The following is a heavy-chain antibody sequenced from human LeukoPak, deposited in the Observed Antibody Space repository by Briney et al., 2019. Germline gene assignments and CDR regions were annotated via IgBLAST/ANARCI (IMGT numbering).Heavy chain of an antibody. Sequence: PGGSLRLSCAASGFTFSSYAMSWVRQAPGKGLEWVSAISGSGGSTYYADSVKGRFTISRDNSKNTLYLQMNSLRAEDTAVYYCTKDARIYCTASSCYFLYWGQGTLVTVSP. V-gene: IGHV3-23*01. CDR1: GFTFSSYA. J-gene: IGHJ4*02. CDR3: TKDARIYCTASSCYFLY. CDR2: ISGSGGST. D-gene: IGHD2-8*02.